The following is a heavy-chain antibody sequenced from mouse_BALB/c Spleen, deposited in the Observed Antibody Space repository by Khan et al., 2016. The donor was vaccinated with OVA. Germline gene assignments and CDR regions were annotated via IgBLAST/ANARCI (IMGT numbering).Heavy chain of an antibody. CDR2: VSTGGGYT. Sequence: EVQLQESGGDLVKPGGSLKLSCAASGFTFSTYGMSWVRQTPDKRLEWVATVSTGGGYTYYPDSVKGRFTISRDNAKNTLYLQMSGLKSEDTAMFYCTGIAYYYDSEGFAYWGQGTLVTVSA. D-gene: IGHD1-1*01. CDR1: GFTFSTYG. J-gene: IGHJ3*01. V-gene: IGHV5-6*01. CDR3: TGIAYYYDSEGFAY.